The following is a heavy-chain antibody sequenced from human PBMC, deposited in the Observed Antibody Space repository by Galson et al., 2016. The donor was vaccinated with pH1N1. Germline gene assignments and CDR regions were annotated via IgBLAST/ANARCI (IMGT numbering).Heavy chain of an antibody. CDR1: GYTFSGSY. V-gene: IGHV1-2*02. J-gene: IGHJ5*02. D-gene: IGHD5-12*01. Sequence: SVKVSCKASGYTFSGSYIHWVRQAPGQGLEWMGWINPKSGATNDAQKFRGRFTMTRDTSINTAYMDLTSLTSDDTAFYFCAREGSGYDFWFDPWSQGTLVTVSS. CDR2: INPKSGAT. CDR3: AREGSGYDFWFDP.